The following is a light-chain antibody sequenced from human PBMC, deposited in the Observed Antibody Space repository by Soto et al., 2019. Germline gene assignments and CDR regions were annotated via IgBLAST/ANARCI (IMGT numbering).Light chain of an antibody. CDR2: GAS. V-gene: IGKV3-15*01. CDR1: QSVSSN. CDR3: QQYQKWPLT. J-gene: IGKJ4*01. Sequence: EIVMTQSPATLSVSPGERATLSCRASQSVSSNLAWYQHKPGQAPRLLIYGASIRTTGVPAKFSGSGSGTEFTLTNSSLQSEDFAVYSCQQYQKWPLTFGGGTKAEIK.